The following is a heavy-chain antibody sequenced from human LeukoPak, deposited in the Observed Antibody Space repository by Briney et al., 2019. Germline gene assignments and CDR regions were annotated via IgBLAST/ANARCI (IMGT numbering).Heavy chain of an antibody. J-gene: IGHJ5*02. CDR3: ARGGRYCSSTNCRNRFDP. CDR1: NGSFSGYY. V-gene: IGHV4-34*01. CDR2: INHSGST. D-gene: IGHD2-2*01. Sequence: SETLSLTCAVYNGSFSGYYWNWIRQPPGKGLEWIGEINHSGSTNYNPSLKSRVTISIDTSKNQFSLKLSSVTAADTAVYYCARGGRYCSSTNCRNRFDPWGQGTLVTVSS.